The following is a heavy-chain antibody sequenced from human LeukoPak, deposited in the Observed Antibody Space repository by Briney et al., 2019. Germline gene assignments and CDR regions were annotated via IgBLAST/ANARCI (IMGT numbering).Heavy chain of an antibody. CDR1: GYTFTGYY. CDR2: INPNSGGT. J-gene: IGHJ3*02. V-gene: IGHV1-2*06. Sequence: ASVKVSCKASGYTFTGYYMHWVRQAPGQGLEWMGRINPNSGGTNYAQKFQGRVTMTRDTSISTAYMELSRLRSDDTAVYYCARASMVRGVIDAFDIWGQGTMVTVSS. D-gene: IGHD3-10*01. CDR3: ARASMVRGVIDAFDI.